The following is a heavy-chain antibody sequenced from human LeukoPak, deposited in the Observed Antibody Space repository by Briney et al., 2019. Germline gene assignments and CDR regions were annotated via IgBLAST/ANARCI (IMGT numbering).Heavy chain of an antibody. D-gene: IGHD6-19*01. CDR1: GFTFSSYG. CDR2: IRHDGSNK. CDR3: ARAKIRGRSGWYLYYFDS. V-gene: IGHV3-33*01. J-gene: IGHJ4*02. Sequence: GGSLRLSCAASGFTFSSYGMHWVRQAPGKGLEWVAVIRHDGSNKYYADSVKGRFTISRDNSKNTLYMQMNSLRADDTAVYYCARAKIRGRSGWYLYYFDSSGQGDLVTVSS.